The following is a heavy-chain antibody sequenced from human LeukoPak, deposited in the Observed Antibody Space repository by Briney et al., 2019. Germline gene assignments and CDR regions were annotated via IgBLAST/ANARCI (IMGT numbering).Heavy chain of an antibody. CDR3: ARDLTGTTSGWFDP. Sequence: ASVKVSCKASGHTFTGYYMHWVRQAPGQGLEWMGWINPNSGGTNYAQKFQGRVAMTRDTSISTAYMELSRLRSDDTAVYYCARDLTGTTSGWFDPWGQGTLVTVSS. D-gene: IGHD1-7*01. CDR1: GHTFTGYY. J-gene: IGHJ5*02. V-gene: IGHV1-2*02. CDR2: INPNSGGT.